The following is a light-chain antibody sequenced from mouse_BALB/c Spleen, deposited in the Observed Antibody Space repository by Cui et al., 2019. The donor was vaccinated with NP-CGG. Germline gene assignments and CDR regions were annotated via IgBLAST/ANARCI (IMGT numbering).Light chain of an antibody. J-gene: IGLJ1*01. Sequence: QAVLSHEAALTTSPGETVTLTCRSSTGAVTTSNYANWVQEKPDHLFTGLIGGTNNRAPGVPARFSGSLIGDKVALTITGAQTEDEAIYFCALWYSNHWVFGGGTKLTVL. CDR2: GTN. V-gene: IGLV1*01. CDR1: TGAVTTSNY. CDR3: ALWYSNHWV.